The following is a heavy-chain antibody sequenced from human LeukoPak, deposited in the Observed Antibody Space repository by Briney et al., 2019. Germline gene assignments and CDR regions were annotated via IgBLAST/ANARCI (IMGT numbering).Heavy chain of an antibody. CDR2: ISGSGGST. CDR3: AKAGRLLWSGELFPKGYFDY. CDR1: GFTFSSYA. V-gene: IGHV3-23*01. Sequence: GGSLRLSCAASGFTFSSYAMSWVRQAAGKGLEWVSAISGSGGSTYYADSVKGRFTISRDNSKNTLYLQMNSLRDEEMAVYYCAKAGRLLWSGELFPKGYFDYWGQGTLVTVSS. D-gene: IGHD3-10*01. J-gene: IGHJ4*02.